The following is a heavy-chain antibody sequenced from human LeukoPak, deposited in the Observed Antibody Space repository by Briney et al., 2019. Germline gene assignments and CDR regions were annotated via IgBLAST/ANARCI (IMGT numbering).Heavy chain of an antibody. CDR3: ARGSGVLPNWFDP. D-gene: IGHD3-10*01. V-gene: IGHV4-34*01. CDR1: GGSFSGYY. Sequence: PSETLSLTCAVYGGSFSGYYWSWIRQPPGRGLEWIGEINHSGSTNYNPSLKSRVTISVDTSKNQFSLRLNSVTAADTAVYYCARGSGVLPNWFDPWGQGIHVTVSS. CDR2: INHSGST. J-gene: IGHJ5*01.